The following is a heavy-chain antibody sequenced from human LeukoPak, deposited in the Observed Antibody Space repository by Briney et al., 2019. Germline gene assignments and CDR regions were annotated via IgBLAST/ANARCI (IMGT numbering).Heavy chain of an antibody. CDR1: GGSISSYY. CDR2: IYTSGST. D-gene: IGHD3-9*01. CDR3: ASSYYDILTGYSHDY. J-gene: IGHJ4*02. V-gene: IGHV4-4*07. Sequence: SETLSLTCTVSGGSISSYYWSWIRQPAGKGLEWIGRIYTSGSTNYNPSLKSRVTMSVDTSKDQLSLKLSSVTAAHTAVYSSASSYYDILTGYSHDYWPQGTLVTVSS.